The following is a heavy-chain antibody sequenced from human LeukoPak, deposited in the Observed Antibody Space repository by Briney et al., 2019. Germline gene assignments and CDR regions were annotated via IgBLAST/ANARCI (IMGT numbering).Heavy chain of an antibody. CDR3: ARKIYGSDNYIDY. CDR1: GFTFSDYY. V-gene: IGHV3-11*01. D-gene: IGHD3-10*01. CDR2: LSSGGSMI. J-gene: IGHJ4*02. Sequence: GGSLRLSCVASGFTFSDYYINWIRQAPGMGLEWIAYLSSGGSMIYYADPVKGRFAISRDNAKNSVYLQMNSLRAEDTALYYCARKIYGSDNYIDYWGQGTLVTVSS.